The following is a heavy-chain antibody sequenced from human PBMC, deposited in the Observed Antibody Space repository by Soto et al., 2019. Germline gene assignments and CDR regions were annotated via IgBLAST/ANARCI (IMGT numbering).Heavy chain of an antibody. CDR1: GGSISSHY. J-gene: IGHJ6*02. CDR3: PRDGREASGMDV. D-gene: IGHD1-26*01. V-gene: IGHV4-59*11. Sequence: PSETLSLTCTVSGGSISSHYWSWVRQAPGKGLEWIGHIYYRGSTTYNPSLRSRSTISVDTSNNQFSLKLNSVTTADTAVYYCPRDGREASGMDVWGQGTKVTVSS. CDR2: IYYRGST.